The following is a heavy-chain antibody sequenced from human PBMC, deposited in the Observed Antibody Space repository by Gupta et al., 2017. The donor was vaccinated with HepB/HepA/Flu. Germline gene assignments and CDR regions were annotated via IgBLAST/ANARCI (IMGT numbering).Heavy chain of an antibody. CDR3: XKGFRPRKKMWAETIFHR. V-gene: IGHV3-9*01. J-gene: IGHJ5*02. CDR1: GFSINDYA. D-gene: IGHD4/OR15-4a*01. CDR2: IDWNSENV. Sequence: EVQLVESGGGLVPPGRSLRPSCEASGFSINDYAMHWVRQAPGQGPEWVSGIDWNSENVGYVDSVRGRFTISRDNTKNSLYLQMSSLTLXDXAFYYCXKGFRPRKKMWAETIFHRWGQGTLVPVSS.